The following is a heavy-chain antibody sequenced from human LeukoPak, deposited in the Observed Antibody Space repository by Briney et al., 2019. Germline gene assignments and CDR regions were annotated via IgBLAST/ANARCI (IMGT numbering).Heavy chain of an antibody. Sequence: GGSLRLSCAASGFTFSDYYMSWIRQAPGKGLEWVSYISGSGSDTNYADSVRGRFTISRDNAKNSLYLQMNSLRAEDTAVYYCARGDGIAAAGRYYYYGMDVWGQGTTVTVSS. D-gene: IGHD6-13*01. CDR3: ARGDGIAAAGRYYYYGMDV. V-gene: IGHV3-11*06. CDR2: ISGSGSDT. CDR1: GFTFSDYY. J-gene: IGHJ6*02.